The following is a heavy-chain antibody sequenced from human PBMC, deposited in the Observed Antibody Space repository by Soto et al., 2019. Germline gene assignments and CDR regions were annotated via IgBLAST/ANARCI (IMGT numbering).Heavy chain of an antibody. V-gene: IGHV4-31*03. CDR3: ARANPDVDTAMVLYYFDY. Sequence: LSLTCTVSGGSISSGGYYWSWIRQHPGKGLEWIGYIYYSGSTYYNPSLKSRVTISVDTSKNQFSLKLSSVTAADTAVYYCARANPDVDTAMVLYYFDYWGQGTLVTVSS. CDR1: GGSISSGGYY. CDR2: IYYSGST. D-gene: IGHD5-18*01. J-gene: IGHJ4*02.